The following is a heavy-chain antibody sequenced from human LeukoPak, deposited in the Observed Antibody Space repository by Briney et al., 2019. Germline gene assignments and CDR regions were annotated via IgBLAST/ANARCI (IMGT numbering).Heavy chain of an antibody. CDR3: AIADIVVVPAAVEGAFDI. D-gene: IGHD2-2*01. V-gene: IGHV4-39*01. CDR1: GGSISSSSYY. Sequence: KPSETLSLTCTVSGGSISSSSYYWGWIRQPPGKGLEWIGSIYYSGSTYYNPSLKSRVTISVHTSKNQFSLKLSSVTAADTAVYYCAIADIVVVPAAVEGAFDIWGQGTMVTVSS. J-gene: IGHJ3*02. CDR2: IYYSGST.